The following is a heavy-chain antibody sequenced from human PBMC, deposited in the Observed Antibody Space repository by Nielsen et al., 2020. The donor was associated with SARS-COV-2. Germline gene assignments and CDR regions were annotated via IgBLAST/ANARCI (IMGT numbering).Heavy chain of an antibody. CDR1: GGSISSGDYY. D-gene: IGHD5-24*01. CDR3: ASFRRDAYNPRKNHHDY. J-gene: IGHJ4*02. V-gene: IGHV4-39*01. CDR2: FYYSGST. Sequence: GSLRLSCTVSGGSISSGDYYWSWIRQPPGKGLEWIGSFYYSGSTDYNPSLESRVTISGDTSKNQFSLKLSSVTAADTAVYYCASFRRDAYNPRKNHHDYWGQGTLVTVSS.